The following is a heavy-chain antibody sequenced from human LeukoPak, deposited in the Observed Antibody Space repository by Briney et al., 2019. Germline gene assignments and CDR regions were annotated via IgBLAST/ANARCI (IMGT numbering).Heavy chain of an antibody. CDR2: MHPSGSA. J-gene: IGHJ4*02. V-gene: IGHV4-4*07. D-gene: IGHD3-10*01. CDR3: AREATMVRAFDY. Sequence: SETLSLTCTVSGGSISSYYWSWIRQPAGKGLEWIGRMHPSGSANYNPSLKSRVTMSINTSKNQFSLKLSSVTAADTAVYYCAREATMVRAFDYWGQGTLVTVSS. CDR1: GGSISSYY.